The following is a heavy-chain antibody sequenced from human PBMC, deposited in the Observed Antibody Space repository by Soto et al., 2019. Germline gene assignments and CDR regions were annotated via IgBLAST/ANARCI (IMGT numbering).Heavy chain of an antibody. D-gene: IGHD2-21*02. J-gene: IGHJ4*02. CDR1: GGTFSSYA. CDR3: ARAANPTLTAYYFDH. V-gene: IGHV1-69*01. Sequence: SVKFSCKASGGTFSSYAISWVRQAPGQGLEWMGGIIPIFGTANYAQKFQGRVTITADESTSTAYMELSSLRSEDTAVYYCARAANPTLTAYYFDHWGQGTLGTV. CDR2: IIPIFGTA.